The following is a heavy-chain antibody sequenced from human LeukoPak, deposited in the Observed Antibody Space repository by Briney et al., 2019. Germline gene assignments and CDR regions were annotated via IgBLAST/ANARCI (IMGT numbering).Heavy chain of an antibody. CDR1: GGTFSSYT. D-gene: IGHD2-15*01. CDR2: IIPILGIA. Sequence: SVKVSCKASGGTFSSYTISWVRQAPGQGLEWTGRIIPILGIANYAQKFQGRVTITADKSTSTAYMELSSLRSEDTAVYYCARGGSGGFDPWGQGTLVTVSS. CDR3: ARGGSGGFDP. J-gene: IGHJ5*02. V-gene: IGHV1-69*02.